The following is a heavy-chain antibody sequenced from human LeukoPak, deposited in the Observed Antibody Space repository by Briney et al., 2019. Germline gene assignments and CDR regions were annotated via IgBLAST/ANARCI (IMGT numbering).Heavy chain of an antibody. CDR1: GYSFTSYC. Sequence: GESLKISCKGSGYSFTSYCSTCVRQMPRTPLEWMGKIEHSYSYGNYSSSLQGRDTLSADKSITTAYLQWSSLKASDTAMYYAARIPLDSSGYYYAGDGFDIWGQGTLVTVSS. CDR2: IEHSYSYG. J-gene: IGHJ3*02. CDR3: ARIPLDSSGYYYAGDGFDI. D-gene: IGHD3-22*01. V-gene: IGHV5-10-1*01.